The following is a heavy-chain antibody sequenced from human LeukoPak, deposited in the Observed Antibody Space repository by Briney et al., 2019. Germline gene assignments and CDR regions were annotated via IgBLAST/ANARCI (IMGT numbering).Heavy chain of an antibody. J-gene: IGHJ4*02. CDR3: AKAPVTTCRGAFCYPLDY. CDR2: ISDTGNT. CDR1: GFTLSSYA. Sequence: PGGSLRLSCAASGFTLSSYAMSWVRQAPGKGLEWVSAISDTGNTYHADSVKGRFTISRDSSKNTLFLQVNRLRPEDAAVYYCAKAPVTTCRGAFCYPLDYWGLGTLVTVSS. D-gene: IGHD2-15*01. V-gene: IGHV3-23*01.